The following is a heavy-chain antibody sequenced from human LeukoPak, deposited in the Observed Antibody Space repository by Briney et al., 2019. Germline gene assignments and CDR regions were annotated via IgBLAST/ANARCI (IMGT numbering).Heavy chain of an antibody. J-gene: IGHJ4*02. CDR3: AKDSRYYYVDY. Sequence: GGSLRLSCAASGFTFSSYGMHWVRQAPGKGLEWVAFIRYDGSKEYYADSVKGRFTISRDNSKSTLYLQMNSLKTEDTAVYYCAKDSRYYYVDYWGQGTLVTVSS. D-gene: IGHD1-14*01. CDR1: GFTFSSYG. V-gene: IGHV3-30*02. CDR2: IRYDGSKE.